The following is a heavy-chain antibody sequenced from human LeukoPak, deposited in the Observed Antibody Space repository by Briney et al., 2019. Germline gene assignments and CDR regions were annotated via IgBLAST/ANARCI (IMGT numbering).Heavy chain of an antibody. V-gene: IGHV1-2*02. J-gene: IGHJ6*03. D-gene: IGHD6-19*01. Sequence: GASVKVSCKASGYTFTGYYMHWVRQAPGQGLEWMGWINPNSGGTNYAQKFQGRVTMTRDTSINTAYMELSRLRSDDTAVYYCARGIAVAGTPFYYYYMDVWGKGTTVTISS. CDR3: ARGIAVAGTPFYYYYMDV. CDR1: GYTFTGYY. CDR2: INPNSGGT.